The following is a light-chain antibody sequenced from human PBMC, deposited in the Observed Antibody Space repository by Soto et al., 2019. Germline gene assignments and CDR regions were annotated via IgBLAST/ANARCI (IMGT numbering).Light chain of an antibody. Sequence: EIVLTQSPATLSLSPGERATLSCRASQSVGSYLAWYQQKPGQAPRLLIYDASNRATGIPARFSGSGSGTDFTLAISSLEPGDSAVYFCQQRSNWPPTFGQGTKVEIK. V-gene: IGKV3-11*01. CDR1: QSVGSY. CDR3: QQRSNWPPT. J-gene: IGKJ1*01. CDR2: DAS.